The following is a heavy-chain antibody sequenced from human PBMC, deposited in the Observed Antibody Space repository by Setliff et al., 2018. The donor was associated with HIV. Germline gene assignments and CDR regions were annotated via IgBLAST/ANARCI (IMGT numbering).Heavy chain of an antibody. Sequence: VKVSCKASGFTFTSSAMQWVRQARGQRLEWIGWIVVGSGNTNYAQKFQERVTITRDMSTSTAYMELSSLRSEDTAVYYCAAGYYYDSSGYYQVFDYWGQGTLVTVSS. D-gene: IGHD3-22*01. CDR2: IVVGSGNT. V-gene: IGHV1-58*02. J-gene: IGHJ4*02. CDR1: GFTFTSSA. CDR3: AAGYYYDSSGYYQVFDY.